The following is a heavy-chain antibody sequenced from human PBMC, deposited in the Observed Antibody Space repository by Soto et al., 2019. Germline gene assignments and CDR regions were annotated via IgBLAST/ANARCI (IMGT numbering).Heavy chain of an antibody. V-gene: IGHV1-18*01. CDR3: AREYGSGSRFDY. Sequence: QVQLVQSGAEVKKPGASVKVSCKASGYTFTSYGISWVRQAPGQGLEWMGWISAYNGNTNYAQKLQGRVTMTTDTSTSTASMELRSLRSDDTALYSSAREYGSGSRFDYWGPGTLVTVSS. J-gene: IGHJ4*02. D-gene: IGHD3-10*01. CDR1: GYTFTSYG. CDR2: ISAYNGNT.